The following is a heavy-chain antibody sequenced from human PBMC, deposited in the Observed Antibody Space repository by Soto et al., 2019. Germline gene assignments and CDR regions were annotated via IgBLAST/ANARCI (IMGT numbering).Heavy chain of an antibody. J-gene: IGHJ5*02. CDR1: GFNFRSFW. V-gene: IGHV3-7*03. CDR3: ARDIGYKAVDL. D-gene: IGHD5-18*01. CDR2: IKQDGSEK. Sequence: HPGGSLRLSCAASGFNFRSFWMRWVRQAPGKGPEWVASIKQDGSEKYYADSVRGRFTISRDNAENSLSLLMNSLTPEDTALYYCARDIGYKAVDLWGQGTLVTVSS.